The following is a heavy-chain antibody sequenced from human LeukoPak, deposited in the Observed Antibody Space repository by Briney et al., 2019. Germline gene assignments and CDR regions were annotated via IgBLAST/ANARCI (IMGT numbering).Heavy chain of an antibody. D-gene: IGHD3-22*01. CDR3: ARRYVRSALGAFDI. CDR2: IYYRGST. V-gene: IGHV4-59*12. CDR1: GGSINSYY. Sequence: PSEPLSLTCTVSGGSINSYYWNWLREPAGKGLEGPGYIYYRGSTYYNPSLKGRVTMSVDTSKNQFSLKLISVTAADTAVYYCARRYVRSALGAFDIWVQGTMVTVSS. J-gene: IGHJ3*02.